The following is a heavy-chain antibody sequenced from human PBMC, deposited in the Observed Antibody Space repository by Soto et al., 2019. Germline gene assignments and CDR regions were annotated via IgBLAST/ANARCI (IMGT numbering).Heavy chain of an antibody. CDR2: INPNSGGT. V-gene: IGHV1-2*04. CDR3: AGEPQIPGSNYYYGMDV. J-gene: IGHJ6*02. Sequence: GASVKVSCKASGYTFTGYYMHWVRQAPGQGLEWMGWINPNSGGTNYAQKFQGWVTMTRDTSISTAYMELSRLRSDDTAVYYCAGEPQIPGSNYYYGMDVWGQGTTVTVSS. CDR1: GYTFTGYY. D-gene: IGHD3-10*01.